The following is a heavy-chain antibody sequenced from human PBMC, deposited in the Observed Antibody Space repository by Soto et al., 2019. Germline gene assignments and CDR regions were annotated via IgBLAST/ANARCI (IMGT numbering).Heavy chain of an antibody. D-gene: IGHD6-13*01. CDR3: ARDRSIAAAGTVGGWFDP. CDR1: GYIFTAYS. V-gene: IGHV1-46*01. J-gene: IGHJ5*02. CDR2: VNPSGGST. Sequence: ASVKVSCKASGYIFTAYSMHWVRQAPGQGLEWMGVVNPSGGSTNYAQKFQGRITMTRDTSTSTVYMDLGSLTSEDTAVYYCARDRSIAAAGTVGGWFDPWGQGTLVTSPQ.